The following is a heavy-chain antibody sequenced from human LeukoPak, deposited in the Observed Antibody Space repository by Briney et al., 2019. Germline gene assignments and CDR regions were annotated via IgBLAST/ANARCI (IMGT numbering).Heavy chain of an antibody. D-gene: IGHD2-2*01. CDR3: ARGLRGFSTIYYYYGMDV. CDR2: INHSGST. V-gene: IGHV4-34*01. CDR1: GGSFSGYY. Sequence: SETLSLTCAVYGGSFSGYYWSWIRQPPGKGLEWIGEINHSGSTNYNPSLKSRVIISVDTSKNQFSLKPSSMTAADTAVYYCARGLRGFSTIYYYYGMDVWGQGTTVTVSS. J-gene: IGHJ6*02.